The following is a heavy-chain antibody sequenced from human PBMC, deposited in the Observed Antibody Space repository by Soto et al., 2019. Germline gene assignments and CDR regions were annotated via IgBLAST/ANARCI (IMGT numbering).Heavy chain of an antibody. CDR2: INPNSGGT. V-gene: IGHV1-2*04. J-gene: IGHJ6*02. Sequence: GASVKVSCKASGYTFTGYYMHWVRQAPGQGLEWMGWINPNSGGTNYAQKFQGWVTMTRDTSISTAYMELSRLRSDDTAVYYCARWNKAAAGPYYYSYGMDVWGQGTTLTVSS. CDR1: GYTFTGYY. CDR3: ARWNKAAAGPYYYSYGMDV. D-gene: IGHD6-13*01.